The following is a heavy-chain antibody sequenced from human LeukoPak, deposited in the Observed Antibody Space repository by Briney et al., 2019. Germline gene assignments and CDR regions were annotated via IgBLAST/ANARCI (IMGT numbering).Heavy chain of an antibody. CDR1: GYTFTSYD. CDR2: MNPNSGNT. D-gene: IGHD5-12*01. J-gene: IGHJ4*02. CDR3: ARDQDDAGVARY. V-gene: IGHV1-8*01. Sequence: ASVKVSCKASGYTFTSYDINWVRQATGQGLEWMGWMNPNSGNTGYAQKFQGRVTMTRNTSISTAYMELSSLRSEDTAVYYCARDQDDAGVARYWGQGTLVTVSS.